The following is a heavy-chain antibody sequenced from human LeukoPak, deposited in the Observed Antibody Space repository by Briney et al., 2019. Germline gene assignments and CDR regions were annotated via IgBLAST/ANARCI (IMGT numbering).Heavy chain of an antibody. D-gene: IGHD6-13*01. CDR2: INPYSGGT. CDR3: ARASREEQLVPAFDY. J-gene: IGHJ4*02. V-gene: IGHV1-2*02. CDR1: VYTFTDHF. Sequence: GASVTVSYKASVYTFTDHFLHSVRQAPGQGLESMGWINPYSGGTSYAHNFQGRLTMTRDTSTNTAYMDLSGVRSDDTALYYCARASREEQLVPAFDYWGQETLVTVSS.